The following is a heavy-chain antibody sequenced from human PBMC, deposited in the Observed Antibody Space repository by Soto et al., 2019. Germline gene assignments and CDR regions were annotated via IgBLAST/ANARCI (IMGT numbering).Heavy chain of an antibody. D-gene: IGHD6-13*01. Sequence: ASVKVSCKVSGYTLTELSMHWVRQAPGKGLEWMGGFDPEDGETIYAQKFQGRVTMTEDTSTDTAYMELSSLRSEDTAVYYCATEVLEYSSSWYGRYYFDYWGQGTLVTVS. CDR2: FDPEDGET. CDR1: GYTLTELS. V-gene: IGHV1-24*01. CDR3: ATEVLEYSSSWYGRYYFDY. J-gene: IGHJ4*02.